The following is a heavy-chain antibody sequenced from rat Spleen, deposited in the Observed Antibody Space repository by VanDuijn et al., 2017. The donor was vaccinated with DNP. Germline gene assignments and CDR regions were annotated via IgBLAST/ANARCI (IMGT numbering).Heavy chain of an antibody. CDR1: GYSITSDY. D-gene: IGHD1-5*01. CDR2: ISYSGRT. Sequence: EVQLQESGPGLVNPSQSLSLTCSVTGYSITSDYSGWIRKFPGNKMEWIGHISYSGRTTYNPSLKSRISITRDTSKNQFFLQLNSVTTEDTATYYCARWNIGTSTLDYWGQGVMVTVSS. J-gene: IGHJ2*01. V-gene: IGHV3-1*01. CDR3: ARWNIGTSTLDY.